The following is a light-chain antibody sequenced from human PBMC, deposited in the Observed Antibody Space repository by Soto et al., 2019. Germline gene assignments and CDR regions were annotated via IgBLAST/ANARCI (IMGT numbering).Light chain of an antibody. V-gene: IGKV3-20*01. Sequence: EIVLTQSPGTLSLSPGERATLSCRASQGVSSSYLAWYQQKPGQAPRLLIYGASNRATGIPARFSGSGSGTDFTLTITSLQSEDFALYYCQQYIDWPRTFGQGTKVDIK. CDR2: GAS. J-gene: IGKJ1*01. CDR1: QGVSSSY. CDR3: QQYIDWPRT.